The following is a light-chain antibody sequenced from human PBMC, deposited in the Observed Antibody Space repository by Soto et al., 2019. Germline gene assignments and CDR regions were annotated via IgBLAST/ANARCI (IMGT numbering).Light chain of an antibody. CDR1: GSNIGSNT. J-gene: IGLJ1*01. CDR2: GNN. CDR3: AAWDDSLNGYV. Sequence: QSVLTQPPSVSGTPGQRVTISCSGGGSNIGSNTVNWFQHLPGTAPKLLIYGNNQRPSGVPDRFSGSKPGTSASLAISGLQSADEADYYCAAWDDSLNGYVFGTGTKLTVL. V-gene: IGLV1-44*01.